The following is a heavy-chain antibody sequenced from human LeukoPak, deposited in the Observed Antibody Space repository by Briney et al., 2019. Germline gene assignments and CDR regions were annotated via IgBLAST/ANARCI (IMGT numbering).Heavy chain of an antibody. CDR3: ATAPFGTSDYTDV. Sequence: GGSLRLSCVASGFSLRNYSLNWVRQGPGKGLEGGAHVSPTGSTHYADSVKGLFTISTDNVRNSLSLQMHSLRSGDTAVYFCATAPFGTSDYTDVWGRGTTVTVSS. V-gene: IGHV3-48*01. D-gene: IGHD3/OR15-3a*01. CDR1: GFSLRNYS. J-gene: IGHJ6*03. CDR2: VSPTGST.